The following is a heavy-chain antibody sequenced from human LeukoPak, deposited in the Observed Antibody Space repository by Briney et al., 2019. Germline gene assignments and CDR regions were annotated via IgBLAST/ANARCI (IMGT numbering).Heavy chain of an antibody. CDR2: ISSSSTYI. V-gene: IGHV3-21*01. CDR1: GFTFSTYT. D-gene: IGHD3-22*01. Sequence: GGSLRLSCAASGFTFSTYTMTWVRQAPGKGLEWVSSISSSSTYIYYADSVKGRFIISRDNAKNSLYLQMNSLRAEDTAVYFCARDRGAYYYDSSPPGYWGQGTLVTVSS. J-gene: IGHJ4*02. CDR3: ARDRGAYYYDSSPPGY.